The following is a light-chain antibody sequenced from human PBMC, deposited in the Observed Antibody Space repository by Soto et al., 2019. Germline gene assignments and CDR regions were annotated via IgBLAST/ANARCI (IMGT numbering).Light chain of an antibody. J-gene: IGKJ4*01. V-gene: IGKV3-11*01. CDR3: QQRSNWPPLT. CDR2: GAS. CDR1: QSVSSY. Sequence: EIVLTQSPATLSLSPGERATLSCRASQSVSSYLAWYQQKPGQAPRLLIYGASNRATGIPARFSGSGSGTDFTLTISSLEPEDFAVYYCQQRSNWPPLTVGGGTKVDSK.